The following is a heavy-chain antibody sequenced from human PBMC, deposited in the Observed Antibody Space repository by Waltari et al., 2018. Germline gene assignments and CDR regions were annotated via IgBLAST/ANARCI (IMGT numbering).Heavy chain of an antibody. CDR3: TTDSSIWFGESHDY. V-gene: IGHV3-15*07. D-gene: IGHD3-10*01. CDR1: VSIFVIAW. CDR2: IKSKTDGGTT. Sequence: EVHLVESGGGLVRPGGPFRLSFAASVSIFVIAWLTWSRRPPGKGLEWVGRIKSKTDGGTTESASPVKGRFTISRDDSKNTLYLQMNSLKAEDTAVYYCTTDSSIWFGESHDYWGQGTLVTVSS. J-gene: IGHJ4*02.